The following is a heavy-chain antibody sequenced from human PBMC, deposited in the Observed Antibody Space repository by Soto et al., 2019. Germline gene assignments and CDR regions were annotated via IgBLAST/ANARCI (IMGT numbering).Heavy chain of an antibody. CDR2: VNPILSMS. J-gene: IGHJ4*02. V-gene: IGHV1-69*02. CDR3: ATSYGSGYRAFDY. CDR1: GDTFSFYT. Sequence: QVQMVQSGVEAKKPGSSVKVSCKASGDTFSFYTINWVRQAPGLGLEWMGRVNPILSMSNYAQKFQGRVTMTAHKSTSTAYMELRSLRSEDTAFYYCATSYGSGYRAFDYWGQGALVTVSS. D-gene: IGHD3-10*01.